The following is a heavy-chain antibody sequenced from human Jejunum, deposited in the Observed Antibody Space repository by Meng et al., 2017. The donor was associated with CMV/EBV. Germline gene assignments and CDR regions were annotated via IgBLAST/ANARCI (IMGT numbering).Heavy chain of an antibody. CDR3: ASRPGAIFGVVIIPNFDY. CDR1: FTRND. D-gene: IGHD3-3*01. CDR2: ISGNSGST. J-gene: IGHJ4*02. Sequence: FTRNDMTWVSQGPGKGLEWVSGISGNSGSTYYADSVKGRFSISRDNSKNTVYLQMNSLRAEDTAVYYCASRPGAIFGVVIIPNFDYWGQGTLVTVSS. V-gene: IGHV3-23*01.